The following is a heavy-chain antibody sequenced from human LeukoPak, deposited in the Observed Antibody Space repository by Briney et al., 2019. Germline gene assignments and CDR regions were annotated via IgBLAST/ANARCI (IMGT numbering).Heavy chain of an antibody. CDR3: AKDRGWCFDL. CDR1: GFTLSSYG. J-gene: IGHJ2*01. Sequence: PGGSLRLSCVASGFTLSSYGMHWVRQAPGKGLEWVAFISDDGSNKCYADSVKGRFTISRDNSKDTLYVQMNSLRAEDTAIYHCAKDRGWCFDLWGRGTLVTVSS. CDR2: ISDDGSNK. V-gene: IGHV3-30*18.